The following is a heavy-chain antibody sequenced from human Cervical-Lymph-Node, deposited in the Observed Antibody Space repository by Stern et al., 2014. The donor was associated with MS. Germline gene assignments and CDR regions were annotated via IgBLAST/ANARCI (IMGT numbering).Heavy chain of an antibody. Sequence: EVQLVGSGAEVKKPGESLKISCKGSGYSFTANWIAWVRQMPGKGLEWMGIIYPGDSDTISSPSFQGQVTISADKSISTAYLQWSSLKASDTAMYYCARDYGDYAFDYWGQGTLVTVSS. V-gene: IGHV5-51*01. D-gene: IGHD4-17*01. CDR1: GYSFTANW. CDR2: IYPGDSDT. CDR3: ARDYGDYAFDY. J-gene: IGHJ4*02.